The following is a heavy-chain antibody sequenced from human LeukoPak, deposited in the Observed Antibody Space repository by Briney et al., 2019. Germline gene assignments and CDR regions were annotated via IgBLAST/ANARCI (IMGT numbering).Heavy chain of an antibody. Sequence: SETLSLTRTVSGASISGYYWSWIRQPPGKRLEWIGYIHYTGSTKYNPSLKSRLTILVDASKNHFSLKLSSVTAADTAVYYCERVNPHGYRDYWGQGALVTVSS. J-gene: IGHJ4*02. CDR3: ERVNPHGYRDY. D-gene: IGHD5-24*01. CDR2: IHYTGST. CDR1: GASISGYY. V-gene: IGHV4-59*01.